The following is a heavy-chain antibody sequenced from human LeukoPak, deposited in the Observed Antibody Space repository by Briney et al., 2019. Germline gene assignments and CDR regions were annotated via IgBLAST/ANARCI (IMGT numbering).Heavy chain of an antibody. CDR2: IYTSGST. Sequence: SETLSLTCTVSGGSISSGSYDWGWIRQPAGKGLEWIGRIYTSGSTNYNPSLKSRVTISVDTSKIQFSLKLSSVTAADTAVYYCARSQTTSKDLFYYYYMDVWGKGTTVTVSS. CDR1: GGSISSGSYD. J-gene: IGHJ6*03. CDR3: ARSQTTSKDLFYYYYMDV. V-gene: IGHV4-61*02. D-gene: IGHD4-11*01.